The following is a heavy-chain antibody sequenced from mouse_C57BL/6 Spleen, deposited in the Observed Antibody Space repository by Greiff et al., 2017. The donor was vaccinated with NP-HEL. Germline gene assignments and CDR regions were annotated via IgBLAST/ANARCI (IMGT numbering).Heavy chain of an antibody. D-gene: IGHD1-1*01. Sequence: DVKLVESEGGLVQPGSSMKLSCTASGFTFSDYYMAWVRQVPEKGLEWVANINYDGSSTYYLDSLKSRFIISRDNAKSILYLQMSSLKSEDTATYYCARATTVVAWYFDVWGTGTTVTVSS. CDR1: GFTFSDYY. J-gene: IGHJ1*03. CDR3: ARATTVVAWYFDV. CDR2: INYDGSST. V-gene: IGHV5-16*01.